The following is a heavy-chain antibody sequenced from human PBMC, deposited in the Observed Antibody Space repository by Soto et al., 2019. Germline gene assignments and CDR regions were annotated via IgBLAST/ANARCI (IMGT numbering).Heavy chain of an antibody. CDR1: DGSMNSDSSY. D-gene: IGHD3-22*01. CDR2: INHSGST. CDR3: ARLGGYVSVGYYYLWDS. Sequence: QLQLQESGPGLVKLSETLSLTCRVSDGSMNSDSSYWGWIRQPPGKGLEWIGVINHSGSTYHNLSLKGRVTMSVDASRNQFSLKLTSMTAADTAVYYCARLGGYVSVGYYYLWDSWGQGTLVTVSS. J-gene: IGHJ4*02. V-gene: IGHV4-39*01.